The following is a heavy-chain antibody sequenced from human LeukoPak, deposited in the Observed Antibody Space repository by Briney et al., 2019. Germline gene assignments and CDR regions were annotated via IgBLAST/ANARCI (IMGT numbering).Heavy chain of an antibody. Sequence: SETLSLTCTVSGGSMTNNTFYWGWIRQPPGKGLEWIGSIYHTGPTYYNPSLKSRVTISVDTSKNQFSLKLSSVTAADTAVYYCARAVAARPMRGGYYFDYWGQGTLVTVSS. CDR2: IYHTGPT. J-gene: IGHJ4*02. V-gene: IGHV4-39*07. CDR1: GGSMTNNTFY. D-gene: IGHD6-6*01. CDR3: ARAVAARPMRGGYYFDY.